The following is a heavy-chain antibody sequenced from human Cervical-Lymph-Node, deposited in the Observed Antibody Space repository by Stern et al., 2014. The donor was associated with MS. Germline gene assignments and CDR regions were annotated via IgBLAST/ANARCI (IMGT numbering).Heavy chain of an antibody. Sequence: QVQLQESGPGLVKPSQTLSLTCTVSGGSISSGGYSWSWIRQHPGKGLEWLGYLYYSGSTYYNPSLKSRVTISVDTSKNQFSLKLSSVTAADTAVYYCARVLWEQQLVLFDYWGQGTLVTVSS. CDR3: ARVLWEQQLVLFDY. J-gene: IGHJ4*02. CDR2: LYYSGST. V-gene: IGHV4-31*03. D-gene: IGHD6-13*01. CDR1: GGSISSGGYS.